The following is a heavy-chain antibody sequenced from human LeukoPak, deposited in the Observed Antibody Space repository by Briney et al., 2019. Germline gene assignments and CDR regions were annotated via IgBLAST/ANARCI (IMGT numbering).Heavy chain of an antibody. V-gene: IGHV4-31*03. CDR3: ARAPVATPSEFDY. Sequence: SQTLSLTCTVSGDSISSGGYYWSWIRQHPGKGLEWIGYISYSGNTYYNPSLKSRAAISADTPKNQFSLKLSSTTAADTAVYYCARAPVATPSEFDYWGQGTLVTVSS. CDR2: ISYSGNT. D-gene: IGHD5-12*01. J-gene: IGHJ4*02. CDR1: GDSISSGGYY.